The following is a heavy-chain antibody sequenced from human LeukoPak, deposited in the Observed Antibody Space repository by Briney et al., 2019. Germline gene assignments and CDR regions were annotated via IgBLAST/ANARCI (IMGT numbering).Heavy chain of an antibody. V-gene: IGHV5-51*01. D-gene: IGHD3-22*01. CDR1: GYSFTSYW. CDR3: VRFGEDSGGYYSFDY. CDR2: IYPGDSDT. J-gene: IGHJ4*02. Sequence: GESLKISCKGSGYSFTSYWIGWVRQMPGKGLEWMGLIYPGDSDTRYSPSFQGQVTISADKSISTAYLQWSSLKASDTAMYYCVRFGEDSGGYYSFDYWGQGTLVTVSS.